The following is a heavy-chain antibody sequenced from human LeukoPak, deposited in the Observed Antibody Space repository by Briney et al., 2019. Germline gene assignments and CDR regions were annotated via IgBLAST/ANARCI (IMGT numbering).Heavy chain of an antibody. J-gene: IGHJ4*02. CDR2: IYHSGST. V-gene: IGHV4-38-2*01. CDR3: ARTNSGSYYLTYYFDY. CDR1: GYSISSGYY. Sequence: SETLSLTCAVSGYSISSGYYWGWIRQPPGKGLEWIGSIYHSGSTYYNPSLKSRVTISVDTSKNQFSLKLSSVTAADTAVYYCARTNSGSYYLTYYFDYWGQGTLVTVSS. D-gene: IGHD1-26*01.